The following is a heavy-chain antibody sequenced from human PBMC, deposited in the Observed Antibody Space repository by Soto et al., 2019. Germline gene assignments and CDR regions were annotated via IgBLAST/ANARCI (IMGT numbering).Heavy chain of an antibody. CDR2: IYYSGST. Sequence: QVQLQESGPGLVKPSQTLSLTCTVSGGSISSGGYYWSWIRQHPGKGLEWIGYIYYSGSTYYNPSLKGRVTISVDTSKNQFSLKLSSVTAADTAVYYCASYVDTENYYYYYGMDVWGQGTTVTVSS. V-gene: IGHV4-31*03. J-gene: IGHJ6*02. D-gene: IGHD5-18*01. CDR3: ASYVDTENYYYYYGMDV. CDR1: GGSISSGGYY.